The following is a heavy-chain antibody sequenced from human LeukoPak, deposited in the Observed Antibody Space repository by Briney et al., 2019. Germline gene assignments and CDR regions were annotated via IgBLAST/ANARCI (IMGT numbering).Heavy chain of an antibody. CDR3: AIQEISSGYVDY. D-gene: IGHD3-3*01. V-gene: IGHV4-39*07. CDR1: GGSISSSSYY. J-gene: IGHJ4*02. Sequence: PSETLSLTCTVSGGSISSSSYYWGWIRQPPGKGLEWIGSIYYSGSTYYNPSLKSRVTISVDTSKNQFSLKLSSVTAADTAVYYCAIQEISSGYVDYWGQGTLVTVSS. CDR2: IYYSGST.